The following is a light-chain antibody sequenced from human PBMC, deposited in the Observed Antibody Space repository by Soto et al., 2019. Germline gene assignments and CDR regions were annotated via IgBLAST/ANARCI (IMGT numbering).Light chain of an antibody. J-gene: IGKJ4*01. Sequence: DIQMTQSPSSLSASVGDRVTITCRASQDISNSLAWYQQKPGKVPKVLIYATSILQSGVPARVSGSGSGTDVTLTIISLQPEDVATYYCQIYNSAPLTFCGGTKVEI. CDR1: QDISNS. CDR2: ATS. V-gene: IGKV1-27*01. CDR3: QIYNSAPLT.